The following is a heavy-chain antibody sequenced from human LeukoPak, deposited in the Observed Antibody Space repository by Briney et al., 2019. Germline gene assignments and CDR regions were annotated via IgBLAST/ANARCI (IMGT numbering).Heavy chain of an antibody. CDR1: GYTFTNYG. Sequence: ASVKVSCKASGYTFTNYGISWVRQAPGQGLEWMGWISAYNGNTNYAQKLQGRVTMTTETSTSTAYMELSSLRSEDTAVYYCARMALAAAGKSLGYWGQGTLVTVSS. V-gene: IGHV1-18*01. CDR3: ARMALAAAGKSLGY. CDR2: ISAYNGNT. D-gene: IGHD6-13*01. J-gene: IGHJ4*02.